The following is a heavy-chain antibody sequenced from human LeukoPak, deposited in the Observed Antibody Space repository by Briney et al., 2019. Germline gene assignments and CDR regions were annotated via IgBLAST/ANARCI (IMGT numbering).Heavy chain of an antibody. CDR3: ARGEQWLVLNHYPMDV. Sequence: GGSLGLSCAASGFTFSSYAMNWVRQAPGKGLEWVPGISGTGGSAGSTYYANSVRGRFTISRDNSKSTLYLQMNSLRAEDTALYYCARGEQWLVLNHYPMDVWGQGTTVTVSS. CDR2: ISGTGGSAGST. J-gene: IGHJ6*02. D-gene: IGHD6-19*01. CDR1: GFTFSSYA. V-gene: IGHV3-23*01.